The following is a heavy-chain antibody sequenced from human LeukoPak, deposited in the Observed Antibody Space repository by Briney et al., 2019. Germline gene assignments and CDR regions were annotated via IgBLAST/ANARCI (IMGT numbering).Heavy chain of an antibody. J-gene: IGHJ4*02. CDR1: GFQFSDYA. CDR2: ISGSEITT. Sequence: PGGSLRLSCTASGFQFSDYAMSWVRQLPGKGLEWVSGISGSEITTYYADSVKGRFTISRDNSKNTLYLQMNSLRAEDTAVYYCAKDTAMAYYFDYWGQGTLVTVSS. D-gene: IGHD5-18*01. CDR3: AKDTAMAYYFDY. V-gene: IGHV3-23*01.